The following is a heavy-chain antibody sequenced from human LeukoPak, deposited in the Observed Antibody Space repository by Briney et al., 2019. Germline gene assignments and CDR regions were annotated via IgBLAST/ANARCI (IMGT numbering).Heavy chain of an antibody. CDR1: GFTFSSYA. D-gene: IGHD3-22*01. Sequence: GGSLRLSCAASGFTFSSYAMSWVRQAPGKGLEWVSAISGRGGSTYYADSVKGRFTISRDNSKNTLYLQMNSLRAEDTAVYYCAKAGAYYDSSGYYHTHFDYWGQGTLVTVSS. CDR2: ISGRGGST. V-gene: IGHV3-23*01. CDR3: AKAGAYYDSSGYYHTHFDY. J-gene: IGHJ4*02.